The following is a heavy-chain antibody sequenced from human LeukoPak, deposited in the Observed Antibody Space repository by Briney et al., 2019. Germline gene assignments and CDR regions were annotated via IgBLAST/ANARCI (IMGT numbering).Heavy chain of an antibody. D-gene: IGHD5-18*01. CDR3: ARLDMTAMPFDY. Sequence: PSETLSLTCSVSGGSISSNSYYWVWIRQPPGKGLEWIGSIYYSGSTYYNPSLKSRVTISVDTSKNQFSLKLSSVTAADTAVYYCARLDMTAMPFDYWGQGTLVTVSS. J-gene: IGHJ4*02. CDR2: IYYSGST. V-gene: IGHV4-39*07. CDR1: GGSISSNSYY.